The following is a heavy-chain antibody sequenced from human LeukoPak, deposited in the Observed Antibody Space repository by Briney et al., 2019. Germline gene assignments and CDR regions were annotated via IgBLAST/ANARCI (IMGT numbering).Heavy chain of an antibody. CDR2: ISYSGSA. CDR3: ARYSGGSCYVDY. J-gene: IGHJ4*02. D-gene: IGHD2-15*01. CDR1: GGSISSGDYY. Sequence: SETLSLTCTVSGGSISSGDYYWSWIRQHPGEGLEWIGYISYSGSAHYNPSLKSRLTISVDTSKNQFSLQLSSVTAADTAVYYCARYSGGSCYVDYWGQGTLVTVSS. V-gene: IGHV4-31*03.